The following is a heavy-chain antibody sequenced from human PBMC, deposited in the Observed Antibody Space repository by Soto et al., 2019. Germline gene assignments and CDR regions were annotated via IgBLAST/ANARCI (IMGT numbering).Heavy chain of an antibody. J-gene: IGHJ5*02. Sequence: QVQLVQSGAEVRKPGASLKLSCQTSGYPFTSYHMHWVRQAPGQGLEWMGVINPTEGRTRYSQRFQGRVTMTRATSTSTVYMELSSLRSEDTATYFCARGREYSFGYNWFDPWGQGTLVTVSS. CDR1: GYPFTSYH. V-gene: IGHV1-46*01. CDR3: ARGREYSFGYNWFDP. CDR2: INPTEGRT. D-gene: IGHD5-12*01.